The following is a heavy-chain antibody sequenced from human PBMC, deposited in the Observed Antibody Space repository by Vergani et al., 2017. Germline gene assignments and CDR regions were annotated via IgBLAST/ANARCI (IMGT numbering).Heavy chain of an antibody. V-gene: IGHV3-7*01. J-gene: IGHJ4*02. CDR3: AREDQIAARLFDY. CDR2: IKQDGSEK. Sequence: EVQLVESGGGLVQPGGSLRLSCAASGFTFSSYWMSWVRQAPGKGLEWVANIKQDGSEKYYVDSVKGRFTISRDNAKNSLYLQMNSLRAEDTAVYYCAREDQIAARLFDYWGQGTLVTVSS. CDR1: GFTFSSYW. D-gene: IGHD6-6*01.